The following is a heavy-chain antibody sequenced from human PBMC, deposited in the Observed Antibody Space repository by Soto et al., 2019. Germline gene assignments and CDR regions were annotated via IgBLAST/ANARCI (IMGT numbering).Heavy chain of an antibody. D-gene: IGHD2-2*01. CDR2: IKSKVDGGTA. V-gene: IGHV3-15*01. J-gene: IGHJ6*02. CDR1: GFTFSNAW. CDR3: TTLSYLYYDGMDV. Sequence: SCEASGFTFSNAWMNWVRQGPGKGLEWLGRIKSKVDGGTADYGAATKGRFSISRDDLKNMLYLQMNSLKPDDTAVYYCTTLSYLYYDGMDVWGQGTTVTVSS.